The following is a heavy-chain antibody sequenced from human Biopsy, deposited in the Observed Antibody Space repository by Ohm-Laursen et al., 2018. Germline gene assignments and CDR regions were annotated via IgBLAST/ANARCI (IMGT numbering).Heavy chain of an antibody. Sequence: GTLSLTCTVSGGSINSYYWSWMRQPAGKGLEWIGRLFTSGTTNYSPSLNNRVTMSVDTSKNQFSLRLTSVTAADTAVYYCVRGGSGSFPFGYWGPGTLVTVSS. CDR3: VRGGSGSFPFGY. D-gene: IGHD3-10*01. CDR1: GGSINSYY. CDR2: LFTSGTT. V-gene: IGHV4-4*07. J-gene: IGHJ4*02.